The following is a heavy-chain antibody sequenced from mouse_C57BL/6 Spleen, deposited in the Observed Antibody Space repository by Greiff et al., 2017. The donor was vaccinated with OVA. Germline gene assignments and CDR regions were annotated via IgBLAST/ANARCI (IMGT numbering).Heavy chain of an antibody. CDR1: GYTFTDYE. V-gene: IGHV1-15*01. D-gene: IGHD2-2*01. CDR2: IDPETGGT. CDR3: TRRSLYGNDEGYYAMDY. J-gene: IGHJ4*01. Sequence: QVQLQQSGAELVRPGASVTLSCKASGYTFTDYEMHWVKQTPVHGLEWIGAIDPETGGTAYNQKFKGKAILTADKSSSTAYMELRSLTSEDSAVYYCTRRSLYGNDEGYYAMDYWGQGTSVTVSS.